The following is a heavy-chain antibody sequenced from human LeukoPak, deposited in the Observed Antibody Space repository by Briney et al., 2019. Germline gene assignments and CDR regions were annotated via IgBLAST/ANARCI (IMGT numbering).Heavy chain of an antibody. J-gene: IGHJ6*02. CDR3: ARDGCASCRYYFGMDV. CDR2: VSYDGSNK. D-gene: IGHD2-2*01. CDR1: GFTFSNYR. V-gene: IGHV3-30*04. Sequence: PGGSLRLSCEAPGFTFSNYRMDWVRQAPGKGLEWVAVVSYDGSNKYYADSVKGRFTISRDNSKNTLYLQMTSLRAEDTAVYYCARDGCASCRYYFGMDVWGQGTAVTVSS.